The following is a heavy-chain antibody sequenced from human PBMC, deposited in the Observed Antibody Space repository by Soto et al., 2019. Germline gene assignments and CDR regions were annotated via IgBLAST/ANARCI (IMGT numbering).Heavy chain of an antibody. J-gene: IGHJ6*02. D-gene: IGHD5-12*01. Sequence: EVQLVESGGGLVQPGGSLRLSCAASGFTFGTYSMNWVRQAPGKGLEWLAYISSSSGTIYYADSVEGRFTISRDNARNSLYLLMNSLRDEDTAVYYCARVRDSRDDCCFYSGMNVWGQGTTVTVSS. CDR1: GFTFGTYS. V-gene: IGHV3-48*02. CDR3: ARVRDSRDDCCFYSGMNV. CDR2: ISSSSGTI.